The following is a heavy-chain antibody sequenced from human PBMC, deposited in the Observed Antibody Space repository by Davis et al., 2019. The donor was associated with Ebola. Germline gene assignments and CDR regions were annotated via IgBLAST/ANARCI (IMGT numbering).Heavy chain of an antibody. V-gene: IGHV4-59*01. CDR3: ARIVKYCIDAVCQNWFDP. CDR1: GGSIGSYY. CDR2: ISFIEST. Sequence: MPSETLSLTCTPSGGSIGSYYWGWVRQPPGKGLEWIGFISFIESTTYNPSLKSRVTVSVDTSKNQFSLRLSSVTAADTAVYHCARIVKYCIDAVCQNWFDPWGQGTLVTVSS. D-gene: IGHD2-8*01. J-gene: IGHJ5*02.